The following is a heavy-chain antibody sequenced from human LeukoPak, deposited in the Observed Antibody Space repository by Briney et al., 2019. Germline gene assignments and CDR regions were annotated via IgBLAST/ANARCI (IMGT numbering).Heavy chain of an antibody. V-gene: IGHV3-48*01. D-gene: IGHD3-9*01. J-gene: IGHJ4*02. Sequence: GSLRLSCAASGFTFSSYSMNWVRQAPGKGLEWVSYISSSSSPIYYADSVKGRFTISRDNSKNTLYLQMNSLRAEDTAVYYCAREKSYDILTGYSKTFDYWGQGTLVTVSS. CDR3: AREKSYDILTGYSKTFDY. CDR1: GFTFSSYS. CDR2: ISSSSSPI.